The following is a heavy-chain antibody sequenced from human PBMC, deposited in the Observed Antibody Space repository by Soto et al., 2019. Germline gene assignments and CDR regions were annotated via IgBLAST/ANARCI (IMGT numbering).Heavy chain of an antibody. Sequence: QVQLVQSGAEVKKPGASVKVSCKASGYTFTSYNITWVRQAPGQGLEWMGWISAYNGNTNYAQKVQGRVTMTTDTSASTAYMDLRSLRSDDTAVYYCARGPIAVDGTNWFDPWGQGTLVTVSS. CDR1: GYTFTSYN. CDR2: ISAYNGNT. J-gene: IGHJ5*02. V-gene: IGHV1-18*04. CDR3: ARGPIAVDGTNWFDP. D-gene: IGHD6-19*01.